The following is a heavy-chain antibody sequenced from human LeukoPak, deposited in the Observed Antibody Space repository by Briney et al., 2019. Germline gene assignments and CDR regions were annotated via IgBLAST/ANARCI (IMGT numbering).Heavy chain of an antibody. CDR3: ARGGLDSIAVAAYDAFDI. CDR1: GVTFSSNY. D-gene: IGHD6-19*01. V-gene: IGHV3-53*01. CDR2: IYSGGST. J-gene: IGHJ3*02. Sequence: PGGSLRLSCAASGVTFSSNYMSWVRQAPGKGLEWVSVIYSGGSTYYADSVKGRFTISRDNSKNTLYLQMNSLRAEDTAVYYCARGGLDSIAVAAYDAFDIWGQGTMVTVSS.